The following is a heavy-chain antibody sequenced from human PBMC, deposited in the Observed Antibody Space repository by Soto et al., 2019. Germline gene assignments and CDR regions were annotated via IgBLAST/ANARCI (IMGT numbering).Heavy chain of an antibody. D-gene: IGHD4-17*01. CDR3: ARAAGTSVTTGFDY. CDR1: GGTFSSYT. J-gene: IGHJ4*02. V-gene: IGHV1-69*02. CDR2: IIPILGIA. Sequence: QVQLVQSGAEVKKPGSSVKVSCKASGGTFSSYTISWVRQAPGQGLEWMGRIIPILGIANYAQNFQGRVTITADKSASTAYMELSSLRSEDTAVYYCARAAGTSVTTGFDYWGQGTLVTVSS.